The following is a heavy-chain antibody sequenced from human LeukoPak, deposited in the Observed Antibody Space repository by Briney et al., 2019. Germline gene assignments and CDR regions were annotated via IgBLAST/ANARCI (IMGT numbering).Heavy chain of an antibody. J-gene: IGHJ4*02. Sequence: SETLSLTCAVYGRSFSGYYWSWLRQPPGKGLEWIGEINHSGSTNYNPSLKSRVTISVDTSKNQFSLKLSSVTAADTAVYYCASGSCSSTSCYQAPLVWGQGTLVTVSS. CDR1: GRSFSGYY. D-gene: IGHD2-2*01. CDR2: INHSGST. CDR3: ASGSCSSTSCYQAPLV. V-gene: IGHV4-34*01.